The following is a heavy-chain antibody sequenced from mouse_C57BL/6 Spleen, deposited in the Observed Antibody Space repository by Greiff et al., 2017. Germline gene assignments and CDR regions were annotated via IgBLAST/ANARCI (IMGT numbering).Heavy chain of an antibody. D-gene: IGHD1-1*01. J-gene: IGHJ1*03. CDR1: GYTFTSYW. V-gene: IGHV1-59*01. Sequence: QVQLQQPGAELVRPGTSVKLSCKASGYTFTSYWMHWVKQRPGQGLEWIGVIDPSDSYTNSNQKFKGKATLTVDTSSSTAYMQLSSLTSEDSAVYYCAITTVVATDWYFDVWGTGTTVTVSS. CDR2: IDPSDSYT. CDR3: AITTVVATDWYFDV.